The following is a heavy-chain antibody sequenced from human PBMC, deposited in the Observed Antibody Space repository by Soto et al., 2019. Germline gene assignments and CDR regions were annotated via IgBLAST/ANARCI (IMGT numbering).Heavy chain of an antibody. Sequence: SVKVSCKASGGTFSSYAISWVRQAPGQGLEWMGGIIPIFGTANYAQKFQGRVTITADESTSTAYMELSSLRSEDTALYYCAREFGVVTKAGPTFPDHYHYYGMDVWGQGTTGTVSS. CDR1: GGTFSSYA. J-gene: IGHJ6*02. CDR3: AREFGVVTKAGPTFPDHYHYYGMDV. V-gene: IGHV1-69*13. CDR2: IIPIFGTA. D-gene: IGHD3-3*01.